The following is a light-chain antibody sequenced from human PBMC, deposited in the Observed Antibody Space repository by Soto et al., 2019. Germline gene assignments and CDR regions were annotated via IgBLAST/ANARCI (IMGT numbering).Light chain of an antibody. V-gene: IGKV3-20*01. CDR2: GAS. CDR3: HQYGSSPPRT. J-gene: IGKJ2*01. Sequence: EIELTQSLGTLSLSPGERATHTCSASQSVNSSYLAWYQQKPGQAPRLLIYGASSRATGIPDRFSGSGSGTDFTLTISSLEPEDFAVYYCHQYGSSPPRTFGQGTQLEIK. CDR1: QSVNSSY.